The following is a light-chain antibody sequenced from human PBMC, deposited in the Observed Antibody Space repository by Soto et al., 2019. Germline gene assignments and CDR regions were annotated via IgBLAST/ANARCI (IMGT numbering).Light chain of an antibody. CDR1: SSDVGSYNS. Sequence: QSVLTQPPSASGSPGQSVTISCTGTSSDVGSYNSVSWYQHHPGKAPKLIIYEVFRWPSGVPGRFSASKSANTASLTVSGLQAEDEADYYCSSYAGGGNYVFGTGTKLTVL. V-gene: IGLV2-8*01. CDR3: SSYAGGGNYV. CDR2: EVF. J-gene: IGLJ1*01.